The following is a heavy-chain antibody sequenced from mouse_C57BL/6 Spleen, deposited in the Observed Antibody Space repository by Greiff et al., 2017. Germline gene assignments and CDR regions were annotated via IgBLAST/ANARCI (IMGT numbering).Heavy chain of an antibody. Sequence: QVQLQQPGAELVKPGASVKLSCKASGYTFTSYWMHWVKQRPGQGLEWIGMIHPNSGSTNYNEKFKSKATLTVDKSSSTAYMQLSSLTSEDSAVYYCAREGGYEYDEDYGGQGTSLTVSS. V-gene: IGHV1-64*01. CDR2: IHPNSGST. J-gene: IGHJ2*02. CDR1: GYTFTSYW. CDR3: AREGGYEYDEDY. D-gene: IGHD2-4*01.